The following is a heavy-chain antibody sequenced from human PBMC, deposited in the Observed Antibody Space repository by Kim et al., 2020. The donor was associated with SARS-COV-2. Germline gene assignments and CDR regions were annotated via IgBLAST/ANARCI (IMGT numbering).Heavy chain of an antibody. CDR2: LYYSGST. Sequence: SETLSLTCTVSGGSISSGGYYWSWIRQHPGKGLEWNGYLYYSGSTYYTPSLKSRVTISVDTSKNPFSLKLSSVTAAATAVYYCARVGSGKWFGELLHIDYWGQGTLVTVSS. V-gene: IGHV4-31*03. CDR1: GGSISSGGYY. CDR3: ARVGSGKWFGELLHIDY. D-gene: IGHD3-10*01. J-gene: IGHJ4*02.